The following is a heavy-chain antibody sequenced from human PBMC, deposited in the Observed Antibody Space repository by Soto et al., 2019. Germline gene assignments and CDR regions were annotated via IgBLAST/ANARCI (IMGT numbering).Heavy chain of an antibody. V-gene: IGHV3-23*01. CDR2: ISGSGGST. CDR3: ARDNAWAEVAGTNFAY. CDR1: GFTFSSYA. J-gene: IGHJ4*02. D-gene: IGHD6-19*01. Sequence: PGGSLRLSCAASGFTFSSYAMSWVRQAPGKGLEWVSAISGSGGSTYYADSVKGRFTISRDNSKNTLYLQMNSLRAEDTAVYYCARDNAWAEVAGTNFAYWGQGTLVTVSS.